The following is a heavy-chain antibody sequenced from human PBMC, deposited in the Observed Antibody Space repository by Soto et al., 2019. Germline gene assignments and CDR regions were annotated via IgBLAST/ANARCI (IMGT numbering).Heavy chain of an antibody. D-gene: IGHD4-17*01. Sequence: ASVKVSCKTSGYSFTDYKLHWVRQAPGQGLEWMGWVDPNGGGSNSAQKFQGSVTMTWDTSITTAYLDLARLTTNDTATYFCATWVDYGDFEGFDFWGQGTLVTVSS. CDR1: GYSFTDYK. CDR2: VDPNGGGS. J-gene: IGHJ4*02. CDR3: ATWVDYGDFEGFDF. V-gene: IGHV1-2*04.